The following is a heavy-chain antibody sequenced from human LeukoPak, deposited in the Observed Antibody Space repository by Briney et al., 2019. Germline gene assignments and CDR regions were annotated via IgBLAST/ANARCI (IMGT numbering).Heavy chain of an antibody. J-gene: IGHJ4*02. Sequence: GGSLRLSCAASGFTFSSYWMIWVRQAPGKGLEWVANIKEDGSVKNYVDSVMGRFTISRDNAKNSLYLQMNSLRAEDTAVYYCARDFQSSYWGQGTLVTVSS. V-gene: IGHV3-7*01. CDR3: ARDFQSSY. CDR2: IKEDGSVK. CDR1: GFTFSSYW.